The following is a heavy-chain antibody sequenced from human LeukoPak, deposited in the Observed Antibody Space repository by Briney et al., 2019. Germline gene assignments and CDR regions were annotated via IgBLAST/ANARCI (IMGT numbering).Heavy chain of an antibody. CDR2: VTSGGSST. D-gene: IGHD1-26*01. J-gene: IGHJ4*02. Sequence: GGSLRLSCAASGFTFSSYAMTWVRQAPGKGLEWVSTVTSGGSSTYYADSVKGRFTNSRDNSKNTLYLQMNSLRAEDTAVYYCAKTMGAIDHDYWGQGTLVTVSS. V-gene: IGHV3-23*01. CDR1: GFTFSSYA. CDR3: AKTMGAIDHDY.